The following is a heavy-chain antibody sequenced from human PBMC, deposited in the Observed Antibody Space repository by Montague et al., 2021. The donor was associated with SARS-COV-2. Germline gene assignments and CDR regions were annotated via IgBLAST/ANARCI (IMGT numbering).Heavy chain of an antibody. CDR1: GGSFSGYD. CDR2: INQSGST. D-gene: IGHD2-21*01. Sequence: SETLSLTCAVYGGSFSGYDWTWIRQSPGKGLEWIGEINQSGSTKYKLSLKSRVTISVDTSKNQFSLRLTSVTAADTAVYYCARGLRSIKMMVGIMTGASNWLDSWGQGTLVTVSP. J-gene: IGHJ5*01. V-gene: IGHV4-34*01. CDR3: ARGLRSIKMMVGIMTGASNWLDS.